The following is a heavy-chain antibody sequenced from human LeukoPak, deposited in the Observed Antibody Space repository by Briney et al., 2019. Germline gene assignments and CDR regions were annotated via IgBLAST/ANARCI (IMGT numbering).Heavy chain of an antibody. CDR1: GGTFSSYA. Sequence: GASVKVSCKASGGTFSSYAISWVRQAPGQGLEWMGGIIPIFGTANYAQKLQGRVTMTTDTSTSTAYMELRSLRSDDTAVYYCARGENCGGDCYPDYFDYWGQGTLVTVSS. J-gene: IGHJ4*02. CDR2: IIPIFGTA. V-gene: IGHV1-69*05. CDR3: ARGENCGGDCYPDYFDY. D-gene: IGHD2-21*01.